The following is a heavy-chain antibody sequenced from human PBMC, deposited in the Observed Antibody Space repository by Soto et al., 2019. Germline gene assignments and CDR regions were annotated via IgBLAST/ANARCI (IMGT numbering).Heavy chain of an antibody. Sequence: QVQLVQSGAEVKKPGSSVKVSCKASGGTFSSYAISWVRQAPGQGLEWMGGIIPIFGTANYAQKFQGRVTITADKSTSTAYMELSSLRSEDTAVYYCARDWVVGAPGPDYYYYGMDVWGQGTTVTVSS. J-gene: IGHJ6*02. CDR3: ARDWVVGAPGPDYYYYGMDV. CDR1: GGTFSSYA. CDR2: IIPIFGTA. V-gene: IGHV1-69*06. D-gene: IGHD1-26*01.